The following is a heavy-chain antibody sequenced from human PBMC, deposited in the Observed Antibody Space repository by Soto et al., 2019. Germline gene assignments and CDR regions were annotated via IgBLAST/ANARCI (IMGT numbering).Heavy chain of an antibody. Sequence: GGSLRLSCAASGFTVSSNYMSWVRQAPGKGLEWVSVIYSGGSTYYADSVKGRFTISRDNSKNTLYLQMNSLRAEDTAVYYCARDRYCTNGVRANWYGSVWGQGTLVTVSS. J-gene: IGHJ4*02. D-gene: IGHD2-8*01. CDR3: ARDRYCTNGVRANWYGSV. CDR1: GFTVSSNY. V-gene: IGHV3-53*01. CDR2: IYSGGST.